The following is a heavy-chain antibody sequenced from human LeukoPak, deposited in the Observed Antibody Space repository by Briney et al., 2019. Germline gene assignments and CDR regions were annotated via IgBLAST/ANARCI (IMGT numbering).Heavy chain of an antibody. CDR3: ARTLWSGYWYMDV. CDR1: GGSISSGGYY. Sequence: SQTLSLTCTVSGGSISSGGYYWSWIRQHPGEGLEWIGYIYYSGSTYYNPSLKSRVTISVDTSKNQFSLKLSSVTAADTAVYYCARTLWSGYWYMDVWGKGTTVTVSS. D-gene: IGHD3-3*01. J-gene: IGHJ6*03. V-gene: IGHV4-31*03. CDR2: IYYSGST.